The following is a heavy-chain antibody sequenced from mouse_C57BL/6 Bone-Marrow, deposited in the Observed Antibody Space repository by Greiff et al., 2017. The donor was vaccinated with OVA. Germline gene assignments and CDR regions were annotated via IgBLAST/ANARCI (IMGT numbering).Heavy chain of an antibody. CDR3: ARNVHYYGSSYYAMDY. J-gene: IGHJ4*01. D-gene: IGHD1-1*01. CDR1: GYTFTSYW. V-gene: IGHV1-55*01. CDR2: IYPGSGST. Sequence: QVQLQQPGAELVKPGASVKMSCKASGYTFTSYWITWVKQRPGQGLEWIGDIYPGSGSTNYNEKFKSKATLTVDTSSSTAYMQLSSLTSEDSAVYCCARNVHYYGSSYYAMDYWGQGTSVTVSS.